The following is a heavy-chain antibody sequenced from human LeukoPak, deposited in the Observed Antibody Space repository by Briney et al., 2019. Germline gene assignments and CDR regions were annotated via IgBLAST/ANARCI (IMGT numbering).Heavy chain of an antibody. V-gene: IGHV3-30*18. D-gene: IGHD4-17*01. Sequence: GGSLRLSCAASGFIFRTHGMHWVRQAPGKGLEWVAVISYDGTDKYYADSVKGRFTISRDNSKDTLHLQMNSLRAEDTAVYYCAKDYNYGYGYYFDYWGQGTLVTVSS. CDR3: AKDYNYGYGYYFDY. CDR2: ISYDGTDK. CDR1: GFIFRTHG. J-gene: IGHJ4*02.